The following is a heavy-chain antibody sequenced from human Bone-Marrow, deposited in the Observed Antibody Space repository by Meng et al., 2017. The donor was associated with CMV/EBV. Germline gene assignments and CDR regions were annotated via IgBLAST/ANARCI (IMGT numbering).Heavy chain of an antibody. J-gene: IGHJ5*02. CDR2: ISYDGSNK. D-gene: IGHD3-3*01. CDR3: AIPPGWSGYYSNWFDP. V-gene: IGHV3-30-3*01. Sequence: GEPLKISCAASGFTFSSYAMHWVRQAPGKGLEWVAVISYDGSNKYYADSVKGRFTISRDNSKNTLYLQMNSLRAEDTAVYYCAIPPGWSGYYSNWFDPWGRGTLVTVSS. CDR1: GFTFSSYA.